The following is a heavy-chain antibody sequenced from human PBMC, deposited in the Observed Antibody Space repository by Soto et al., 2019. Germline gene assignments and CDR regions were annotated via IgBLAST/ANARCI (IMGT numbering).Heavy chain of an antibody. V-gene: IGHV6-1*01. CDR2: TYYRSKWYN. CDR1: GDSVSSNSAA. CDR3: AREYYDSSGYYPGGDNYYGMDV. D-gene: IGHD3-22*01. Sequence: SQTLSLTCAISGDSVSSNSAAWNWIRQSPSRGLEWLGRTYYRSKWYNDYAVSVKSRITINPDTSKNQFSLQLNSVTPEDTAVYYCAREYYDSSGYYPGGDNYYGMDVWGQGTTVTVSS. J-gene: IGHJ6*02.